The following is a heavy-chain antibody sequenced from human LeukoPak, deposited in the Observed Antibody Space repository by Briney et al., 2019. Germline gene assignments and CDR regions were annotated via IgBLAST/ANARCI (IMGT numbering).Heavy chain of an antibody. Sequence: ASVKVSCKASGYTFTGYYLHWVRQAPGQGLEWMGWINPSSGGAKYAQNFQGRVIITADTSISTAYMELSSLRSDDTAVYYYARSSPPTYYHFYYYMDVWGKGSTVTVSS. V-gene: IGHV1-2*02. CDR1: GYTFTGYY. J-gene: IGHJ6*03. CDR2: INPSSGGA. D-gene: IGHD6-13*01. CDR3: ARSSPPTYYHFYYYMDV.